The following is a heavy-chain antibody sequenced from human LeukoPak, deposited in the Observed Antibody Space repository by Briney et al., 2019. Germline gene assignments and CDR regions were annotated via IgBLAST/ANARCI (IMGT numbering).Heavy chain of an antibody. J-gene: IGHJ4*02. CDR1: GFTFSIYA. CDR3: AKEFGGSSWSKYYFDY. Sequence: PRGSLRLSCAASGFTFSIYAMSWVRQTPGKGLEWVSAISGSGGSTYYADSVKGRFTISRDNSKNTLYLQMNSLRAEDTAVYYCAKEFGGSSWSKYYFDYWGQGTLVTVSS. CDR2: ISGSGGST. V-gene: IGHV3-23*01. D-gene: IGHD6-13*01.